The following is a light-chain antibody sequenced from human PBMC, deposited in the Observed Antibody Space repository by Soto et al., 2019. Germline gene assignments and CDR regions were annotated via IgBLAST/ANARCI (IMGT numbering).Light chain of an antibody. J-gene: IGKJ2*01. V-gene: IGKV3-20*01. Sequence: IVLTQSPGTLALSPGERATLSCRATQSVSSRFFAWYQQKPGQAPRLLTHVATNRVPGVPDRFSGSGSGTDFTLTISRLEPEDFAVYYCQHYDSSSRYTFGQGTKLEI. CDR3: QHYDSSSRYT. CDR2: VAT. CDR1: QSVSSRF.